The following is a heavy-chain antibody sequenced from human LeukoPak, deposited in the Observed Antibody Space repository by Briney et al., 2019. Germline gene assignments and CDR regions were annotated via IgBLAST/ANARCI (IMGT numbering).Heavy chain of an antibody. CDR1: GGSVSSGSYY. Sequence: PSETLSLTCTVSGGSVSSGSYYWSWIRQPPGKGLEWIGYIYYSGSTNYNPSLKSRVTISVDTSKNQFSLKLSSVTAADTAVYYCATKGAAITYYDFWSDSGPRNNWFDPWGQGTLVTVSS. D-gene: IGHD3-3*01. CDR3: ATKGAAITYYDFWSDSGPRNNWFDP. V-gene: IGHV4-61*01. CDR2: IYYSGST. J-gene: IGHJ5*02.